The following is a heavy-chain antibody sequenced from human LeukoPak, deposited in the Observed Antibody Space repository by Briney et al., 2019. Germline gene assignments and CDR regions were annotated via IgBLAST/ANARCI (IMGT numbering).Heavy chain of an antibody. D-gene: IGHD5-18*01. CDR1: RFTFSSYA. CDR2: VSDNGGST. CDR3: VKGGQYSRDAFDI. Sequence: AGGSLRLSCSASRFTFSSYAMHWVRQAPGKGLEYVSAVSDNGGSTYYADSVKGRFTISRDNSKNTLYLQMSSLRAEDTAVYYCVKGGQYSRDAFDIWGQGTMVTVSS. V-gene: IGHV3-64D*06. J-gene: IGHJ3*02.